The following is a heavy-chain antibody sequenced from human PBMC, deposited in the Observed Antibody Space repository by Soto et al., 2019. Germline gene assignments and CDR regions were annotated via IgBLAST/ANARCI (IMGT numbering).Heavy chain of an antibody. V-gene: IGHV1-3*01. Sequence: QVKLVQSGAEVKKPGASVKVSCKASGYTFTSYAMYWVRQAPGQRLEWMGWINAGNGNTKYSQKFQGRVTITRDTSASTAYMELSSLRSEDTALYYCARDMGFGLSDYWGQGTLVTVSS. J-gene: IGHJ4*02. CDR2: INAGNGNT. CDR3: ARDMGFGLSDY. D-gene: IGHD3-10*01. CDR1: GYTFTSYA.